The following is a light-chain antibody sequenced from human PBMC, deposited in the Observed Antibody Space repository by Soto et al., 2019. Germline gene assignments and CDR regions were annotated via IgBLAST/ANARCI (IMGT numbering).Light chain of an antibody. CDR1: QNVLYSSNNKNY. J-gene: IGKJ3*01. CDR3: QQYYSTPA. V-gene: IGKV4-1*01. CDR2: WAS. Sequence: DIVMTQSPDSLAVSLGERATINCKSSQNVLYSSNNKNYLAWYQQKPGQPPKLLIYWASTRESGVPDRFSGSGSGTDFTLTFSSRQAEDVAVYYCQQYYSTPAFGPGTKVDIK.